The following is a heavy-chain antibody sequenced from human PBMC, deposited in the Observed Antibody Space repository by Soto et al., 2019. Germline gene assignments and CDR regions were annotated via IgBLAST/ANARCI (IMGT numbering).Heavy chain of an antibody. CDR1: GFTFSSYA. CDR3: AKDLDELGVTGTTLDY. Sequence: EVQLLESGGGLVQPGGSLRLSCAASGFTFSSYAMSWVRQAPGKGLEWVSAISGSGGSTYYADSVKGRFTISRDNSKNTRYLQMNSLRAEDTAVYYCAKDLDELGVTGTTLDYWGQGTLVTVSS. D-gene: IGHD1-7*01. J-gene: IGHJ4*02. V-gene: IGHV3-23*01. CDR2: ISGSGGST.